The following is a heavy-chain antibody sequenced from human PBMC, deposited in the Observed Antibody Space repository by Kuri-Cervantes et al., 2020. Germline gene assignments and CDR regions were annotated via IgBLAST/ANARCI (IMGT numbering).Heavy chain of an antibody. CDR2: IYSGGST. CDR1: GFTVSSNY. V-gene: IGHV3-53*01. D-gene: IGHD2-21*02. J-gene: IGHJ3*02. Sequence: GGSLRLSCAASGFTVSSNYMSWVRQAPGKGLEWVSVIYSGGSTYYADSVKGRFTISRDNSKNTLYLQMNSPRAEDTAVYYCARAGDWDAFDIWGQGTMVTVSS. CDR3: ARAGDWDAFDI.